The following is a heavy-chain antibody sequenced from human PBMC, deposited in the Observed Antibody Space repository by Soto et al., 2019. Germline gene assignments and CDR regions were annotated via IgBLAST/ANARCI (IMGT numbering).Heavy chain of an antibody. J-gene: IGHJ4*02. CDR1: GYTFTNND. V-gene: IGHV1-18*01. D-gene: IGHD3-22*01. Sequence: QIQLVQSGTEVRKPGASAKVSCKTSGYTFTNNDVCWVRQTPGQGLEWMGWISPYSGKTNYARKFKGRVNLTTDTSTSTVYMELTGLTSDDPAGYYCAREGLLLLPDYWGQGTLVTVSS. CDR3: AREGLLLLPDY. CDR2: ISPYSGKT.